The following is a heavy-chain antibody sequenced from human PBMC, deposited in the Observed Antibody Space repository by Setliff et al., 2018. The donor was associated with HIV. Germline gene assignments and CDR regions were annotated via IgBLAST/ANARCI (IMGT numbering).Heavy chain of an antibody. CDR1: AGSISSYY. V-gene: IGHV4-4*07. J-gene: IGHJ4*02. D-gene: IGHD4-17*01. CDR3: ARAAAGNTGPFDL. Sequence: SETLSLTCAVSAGSISSYYWSWIRQPAGKGLEWIGRVSSRGDTNYNPSLKGRVTMSVDTSKNQFSLKLTSVTASDTAVYYCARAAAGNTGPFDLWGQGSPVTVSS. CDR2: VSSRGDT.